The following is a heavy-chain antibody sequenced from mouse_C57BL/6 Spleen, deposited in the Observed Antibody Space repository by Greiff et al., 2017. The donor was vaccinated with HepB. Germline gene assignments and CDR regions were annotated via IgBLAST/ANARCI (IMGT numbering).Heavy chain of an antibody. J-gene: IGHJ1*03. Sequence: VQLQQSGAELVRPGTSVKVSCKASGYAFTNYLIEWVKQRPGQGLEWIGVINPGSGGTYYNEKFKGKATLTADKSSSTAYMQLSSLTSEDSAVYFCARSGRYFDVWGTGTTVTVAS. D-gene: IGHD3-1*01. CDR1: GYAFTNYL. CDR3: ARSGRYFDV. CDR2: INPGSGGT. V-gene: IGHV1-54*01.